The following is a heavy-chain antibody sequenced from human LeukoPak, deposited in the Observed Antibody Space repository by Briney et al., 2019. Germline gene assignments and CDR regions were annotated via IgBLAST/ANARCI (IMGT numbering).Heavy chain of an antibody. V-gene: IGHV3-48*02. J-gene: IGHJ4*02. D-gene: IGHD6-13*01. CDR3: ARDWVSSSWYAIDY. CDR1: GFTFSSYS. Sequence: GGSLRLSCAASGFTFSSYSINWVRQAPGKGLEWVSYISSSSSRTIYYADSVKGRFTISRDNARNSLYLRMNSLRDEDTAVYYCARDWVSSSWYAIDYWGQGTLVTVSS. CDR2: ISSSSSRTI.